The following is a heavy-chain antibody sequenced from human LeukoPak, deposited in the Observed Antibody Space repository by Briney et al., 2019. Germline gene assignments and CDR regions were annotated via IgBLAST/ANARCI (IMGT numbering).Heavy chain of an antibody. CDR3: ARHIAVAGPYNWFDP. CDR1: GGSISSYY. Sequence: SETLSLTCTVSGGSISSYYWSWIRQPPGKGPEWIGYIYYSGSTNYNPSLKSRVTISVDTSKNQFSLKLSSVTAADTAVYYCARHIAVAGPYNWFDPWGQGTLVTVSS. CDR2: IYYSGST. J-gene: IGHJ5*02. V-gene: IGHV4-59*08. D-gene: IGHD6-19*01.